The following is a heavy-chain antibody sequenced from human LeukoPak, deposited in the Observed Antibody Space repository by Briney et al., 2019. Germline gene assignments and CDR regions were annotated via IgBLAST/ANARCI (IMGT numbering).Heavy chain of an antibody. J-gene: IGHJ4*02. D-gene: IGHD6-13*01. Sequence: GGSLRLSCAASGFTFDDYAMHWVRQAPGKGLEWVSLISWDGGSTYYADSVKGRFTISRDNSKNSLYLQMNSLRAEDTAVYYCARGSSWSGYYWGQGTLVTVSS. V-gene: IGHV3-43D*03. CDR2: ISWDGGST. CDR1: GFTFDDYA. CDR3: ARGSSWSGYY.